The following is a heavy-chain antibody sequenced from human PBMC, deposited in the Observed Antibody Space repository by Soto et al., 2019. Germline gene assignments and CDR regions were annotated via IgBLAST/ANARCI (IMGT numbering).Heavy chain of an antibody. CDR2: VYYSGST. D-gene: IGHD3-22*01. J-gene: IGHJ4*02. Sequence: SETLSLGCTVSGGSISGGSYYWGWIRQPPGRRREWIGSVYYSGSTYDNPSLKSRITLSGDRSQSQFSLKLTSVTAADTAGYYCARLLYDSRGYDYFDYWGQGTLVTVS. V-gene: IGHV4-39*01. CDR3: ARLLYDSRGYDYFDY. CDR1: GGSISGGSYY.